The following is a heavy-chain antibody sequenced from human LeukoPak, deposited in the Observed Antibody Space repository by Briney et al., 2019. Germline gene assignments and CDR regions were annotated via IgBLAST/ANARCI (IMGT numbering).Heavy chain of an antibody. D-gene: IGHD4-17*01. CDR2: IYHSGST. CDR1: GYSISSGYY. Sequence: PSETLSLTCTVSGYSISSGYYWGWIRQPPGKGLEWIGSIYHSGSTYYNPSLKSRVTISVDTSKNQFSLKLSSVTAADTAVYYCARGVTERDYGGDYYYYYMDVWGKGTTVTVSS. CDR3: ARGVTERDYGGDYYYYYMDV. J-gene: IGHJ6*03. V-gene: IGHV4-38-2*02.